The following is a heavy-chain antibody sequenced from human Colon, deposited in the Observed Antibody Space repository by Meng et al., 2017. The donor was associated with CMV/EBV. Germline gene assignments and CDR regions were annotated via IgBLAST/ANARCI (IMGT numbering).Heavy chain of an antibody. CDR3: ASRTYYGFWSGYFSY. CDR2: VTPIFGTA. D-gene: IGHD3-3*01. CDR1: GCTFNNCA. J-gene: IGHJ4*02. V-gene: IGHV1-69*05. Sequence: SGCTFNNCAVSGMRQAPGQGRGWMGGVTPIFGTANNAQEFQGGVTITTDESTSTAYMELSSLRSEDAAMYYCASRTYYGFWSGYFSYWGQGTMVTVSS.